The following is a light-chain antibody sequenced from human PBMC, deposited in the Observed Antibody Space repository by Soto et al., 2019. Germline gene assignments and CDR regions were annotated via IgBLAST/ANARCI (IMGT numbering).Light chain of an antibody. CDR3: QQRSNWLT. CDR2: DAS. CDR1: QSVASN. V-gene: IGKV3-11*01. J-gene: IGKJ4*01. Sequence: EIVMTQSPASLSVSPGESVTLSCRASQSVASNLAWYQQKPGQAPRLLIYDASNRATGIPARFSGSGSGADFTLTISSLEPEDFAVYYCQQRSNWLTFGGGTKVDI.